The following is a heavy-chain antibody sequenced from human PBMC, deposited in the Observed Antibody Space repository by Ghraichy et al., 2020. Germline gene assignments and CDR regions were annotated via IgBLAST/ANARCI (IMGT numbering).Heavy chain of an antibody. CDR1: GFTFSSYW. Sequence: GGSLRLSCEASGFTFSSYWMNWVRQSPGKGLEWVANIKQDGGEKHYVDSVNGRFTISRGNAKNSLYLQMNSLRVEDTAVYYCAREKQPGGAAAGTGYWGQGTLVTVSS. CDR2: IKQDGGEK. CDR3: AREKQPGGAAAGTGY. J-gene: IGHJ4*02. D-gene: IGHD6-13*01. V-gene: IGHV3-7*01.